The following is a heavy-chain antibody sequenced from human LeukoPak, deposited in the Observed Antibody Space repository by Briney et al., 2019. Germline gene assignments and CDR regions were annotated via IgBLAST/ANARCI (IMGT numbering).Heavy chain of an antibody. CDR1: GGSISSYY. Sequence: SETLSLTCTVSGGSISSYYWSWIRQPPGKGLEWIGYIYYSGSTNYNPSLKSRVTISVDTSKNQSSLKLSSVTAADTAVYYCARGAGLRLGELSSLRGPFDYWGQGTLVTVSS. CDR3: ARGAGLRLGELSSLRGPFDY. CDR2: IYYSGST. J-gene: IGHJ4*02. D-gene: IGHD3-16*02. V-gene: IGHV4-59*01.